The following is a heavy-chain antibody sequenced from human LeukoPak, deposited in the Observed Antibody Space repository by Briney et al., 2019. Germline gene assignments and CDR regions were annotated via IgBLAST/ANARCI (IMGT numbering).Heavy chain of an antibody. CDR2: IYDSART. CDR3: ARDHGSGSPNWFDP. V-gene: IGHV4-59*01. Sequence: SETLSLTCTVSGDSISTSYWSWIRQPPGKGLEWLAYIYDSARTSYNPSLKSRLTISVDRSKNQFSLTLRSVTAADTAVYYCARDHGSGSPNWFDPWDQGTLVTVSS. J-gene: IGHJ5*02. D-gene: IGHD3-10*01. CDR1: GDSISTSY.